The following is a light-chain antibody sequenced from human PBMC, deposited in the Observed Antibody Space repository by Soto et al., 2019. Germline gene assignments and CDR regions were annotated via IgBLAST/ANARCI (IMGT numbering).Light chain of an antibody. CDR2: AAS. CDR1: QSISSY. CDR3: QETYNIPLT. J-gene: IGKJ4*01. Sequence: DNPMTQTPSSVSASVGDRVTITCRASQSISSYLSWYQQKPGTAPKLLIYAASNLQSGVPSRFSDSGSGTDFTLTISGLQPEDSATYYCQETYNIPLTFGGGTKVELK. V-gene: IGKV1-39*01.